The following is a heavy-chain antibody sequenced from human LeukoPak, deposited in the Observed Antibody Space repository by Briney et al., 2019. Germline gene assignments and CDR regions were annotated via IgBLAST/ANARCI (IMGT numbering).Heavy chain of an antibody. CDR1: GFTFSIYA. Sequence: GGSLRLSCAASGFTFSIYAMSWVRQAPGKGLEWVASISSTSTFIYSADSVKGRFTISRDTAKNSLFLQMNSLRAEDTAIYYCARAYFDSSDYPQTYYYYYMDVWGKGTTVTVSS. CDR2: ISSTSTFI. D-gene: IGHD3-22*01. CDR3: ARAYFDSSDYPQTYYYYYMDV. V-gene: IGHV3-21*01. J-gene: IGHJ6*03.